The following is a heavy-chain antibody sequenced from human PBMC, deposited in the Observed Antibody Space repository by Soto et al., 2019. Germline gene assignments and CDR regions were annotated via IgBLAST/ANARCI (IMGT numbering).Heavy chain of an antibody. Sequence: EVQLVESGGGLVKPGGSLRLSCISSGFTFRTYTMNWVRQAPGKGLEWVSGIRGFSPYTFYAESVKGRFTISRDNAKNSLLLQMNSLRAEDPAVYYCARDRGYDAHDYYYNAMDVWGQGTTVTVSS. D-gene: IGHD3-10*01. CDR3: ARDRGYDAHDYYYNAMDV. CDR2: IRGFSPYT. CDR1: GFTFRTYT. J-gene: IGHJ6*02. V-gene: IGHV3-21*01.